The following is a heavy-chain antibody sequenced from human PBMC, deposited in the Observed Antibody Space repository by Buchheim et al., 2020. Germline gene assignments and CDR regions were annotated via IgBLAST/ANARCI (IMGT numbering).Heavy chain of an antibody. CDR1: GFTFSSYS. CDR3: ARDNSEVVPAMFSSVFDY. V-gene: IGHV3-21*01. Sequence: EVQLVESGGGLVKPGGSLRLSCAASGFTFSSYSMNWVRQAPGKGLEWVSSISSSSSYIYYADSVKGRFTISRDNAKNSLYLQMNSLRAEDTAVYYCARDNSEVVPAMFSSVFDYWGQGTL. CDR2: ISSSSSYI. D-gene: IGHD2-21*02. J-gene: IGHJ4*02.